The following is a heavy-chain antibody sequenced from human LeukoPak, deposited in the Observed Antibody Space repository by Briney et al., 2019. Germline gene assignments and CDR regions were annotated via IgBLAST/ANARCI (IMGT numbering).Heavy chain of an antibody. Sequence: SETLSLTCTVSGGSISSYYWSWIRQPAGKGLEWIGRIYTSGSTNYNPSLKGRVTMSVDTSKNQFSLKLSSVTAADTAVYYCARGIAVAGTLDAFDIWGQGTMVTVSS. V-gene: IGHV4-4*07. D-gene: IGHD6-19*01. CDR3: ARGIAVAGTLDAFDI. CDR1: GGSISSYY. J-gene: IGHJ3*02. CDR2: IYTSGST.